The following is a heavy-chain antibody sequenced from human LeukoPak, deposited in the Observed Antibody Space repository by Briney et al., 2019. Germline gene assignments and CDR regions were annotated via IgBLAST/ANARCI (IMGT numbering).Heavy chain of an antibody. CDR3: AKTTVTQEDDAFDI. D-gene: IGHD4-17*01. CDR1: GYTFTGYY. Sequence: ASVKVSCKASGYTFTGYYMHWVRQAPGQGLEWMGWINPNSGGTNYAQKFQGRATMTRDTSISTAYMELSRLRSDDTAVNYCAKTTVTQEDDAFDISGQGTMVTVSS. V-gene: IGHV1-2*02. J-gene: IGHJ3*02. CDR2: INPNSGGT.